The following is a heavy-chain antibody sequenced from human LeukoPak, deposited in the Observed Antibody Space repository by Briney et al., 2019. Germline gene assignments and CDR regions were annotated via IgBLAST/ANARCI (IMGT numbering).Heavy chain of an antibody. V-gene: IGHV3-23*01. Sequence: GGSLRLSCAASGFTFSSYTMSWVRQAPGKGLEWVSAISGNAGIIYNADSVKGRFTISRDNSKNTLYLQMNSLRAEDTAVYYCAKDYYIPNYWGQGTLVTVSS. J-gene: IGHJ4*02. CDR2: ISGNAGII. CDR1: GFTFSSYT. CDR3: AKDYYIPNY. D-gene: IGHD3-22*01.